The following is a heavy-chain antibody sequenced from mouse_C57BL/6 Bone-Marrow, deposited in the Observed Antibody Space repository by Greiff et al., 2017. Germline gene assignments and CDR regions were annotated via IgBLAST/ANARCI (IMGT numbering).Heavy chain of an antibody. Sequence: EVQLVESGGALVKPGGSLKLSCAASGFTFSSYGMSWVRQTPDKRLEWVATISSGGSYTYYPDSVKGRLTISRDNANNTLSLQMSSLKSEDTAMYYCARRRAWLSYWGQGTLVTVSA. CDR1: GFTFSSYG. J-gene: IGHJ3*01. CDR3: ARRRAWLSY. V-gene: IGHV5-6*01. CDR2: ISSGGSYT.